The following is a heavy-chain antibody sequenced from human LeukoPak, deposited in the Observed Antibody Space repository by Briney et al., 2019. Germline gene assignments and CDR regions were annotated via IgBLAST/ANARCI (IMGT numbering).Heavy chain of an antibody. CDR3: ARDPRDVVVVVAATFLNY. J-gene: IGHJ4*02. CDR1: GYTFTSYY. CDR2: INPNSGGT. Sequence: ASVKVSCKASGYTFTSYYMHWVRQAPGQGLEWMGWINPNSGGTNYAQKFQGRVTMTRDTSISTAYMELSRLRSDDTAVYSCARDPRDVVVVVAATFLNYWGQGTLVTVSS. D-gene: IGHD2-15*01. V-gene: IGHV1-2*02.